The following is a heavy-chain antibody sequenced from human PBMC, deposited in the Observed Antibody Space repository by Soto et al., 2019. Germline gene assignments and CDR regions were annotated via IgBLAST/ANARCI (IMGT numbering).Heavy chain of an antibody. D-gene: IGHD1-26*01. CDR3: AKDTHFRVVGATFYFGY. V-gene: IGHV3-30*18. J-gene: IGHJ4*02. Sequence: QVQLVESGGGVVQPGRSLRLSCAASGFTFSSYGMHWVRQAPGKGLEWVAVISYDGSNKYYADSVKGRFTISRDNSKNQLYLQMISLRAEDTAVYYCAKDTHFRVVGATFYFGYWGQGTLVTVSS. CDR1: GFTFSSYG. CDR2: ISYDGSNK.